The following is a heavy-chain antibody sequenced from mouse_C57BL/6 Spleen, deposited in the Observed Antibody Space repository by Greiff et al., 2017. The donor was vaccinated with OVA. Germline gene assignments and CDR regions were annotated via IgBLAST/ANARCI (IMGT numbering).Heavy chain of an antibody. Sequence: DVKLVESGGGLVKPGGSLKLSCAASGFTFSDYGMHWVRQAPEKGLEWVAYISSGSSTIYYADTVKGRFTISRDNAKNTLFLQMTSLRSEDTAMYYCAKIYFDVWGTGTTVTVSS. J-gene: IGHJ1*03. CDR1: GFTFSDYG. CDR3: AKIYFDV. CDR2: ISSGSSTI. V-gene: IGHV5-17*01.